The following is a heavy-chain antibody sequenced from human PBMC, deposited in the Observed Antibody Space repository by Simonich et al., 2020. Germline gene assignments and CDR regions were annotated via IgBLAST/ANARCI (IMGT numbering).Heavy chain of an antibody. D-gene: IGHD7-27*01. CDR2: INPNSGGT. V-gene: IGHV1-2*02. CDR1: GYTFTGYY. J-gene: IGHJ3*02. CDR3: ARGPRWTGDDAFDI. Sequence: QVQLVQSGAEVKKPGASVKVSCKASGYTFTGYYMHWVRQAPGQALEWMGGINPNSGGTNDAQKFQGRITMTRDTSISTAYMELSRLGSDDTAVYYCARGPRWTGDDAFDIWGQGTMVTVSS.